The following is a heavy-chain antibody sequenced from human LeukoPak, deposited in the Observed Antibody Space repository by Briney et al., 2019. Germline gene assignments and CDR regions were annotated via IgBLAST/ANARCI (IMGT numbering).Heavy chain of an antibody. CDR1: GFTFSGSA. CDR2: IRSKANSYAT. J-gene: IGHJ5*02. CDR3: ARPRDGNWFDP. Sequence: PGGSLRLSCAASGFTFSGSAMRLVRQVSGKGLEWVGLIRSKANSYATAYAASVEGRFTISRDDSKNTAYLQMNSLKTEDSAFYYCARPRDGNWFDPWRQGTLVTVSS. V-gene: IGHV3-73*01. D-gene: IGHD5-24*01.